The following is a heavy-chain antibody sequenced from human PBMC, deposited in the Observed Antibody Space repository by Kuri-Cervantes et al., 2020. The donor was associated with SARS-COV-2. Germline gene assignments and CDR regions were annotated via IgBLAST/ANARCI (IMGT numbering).Heavy chain of an antibody. D-gene: IGHD1-26*01. CDR2: IYHSGST. V-gene: IGHV4-38-2*01. J-gene: IGHJ6*03. CDR1: GYSISSSNW. Sequence: SETLSLTCAVSGYSISSSNWWGWIRQPPGKGLEWIGSIYHSGSTYYNPSLKSRVTISVDTSKNQFSLKLSSVTAADTAVYYCARLRGWGFYYYMDVWGKGTTVTVSS. CDR3: ARLRGWGFYYYMDV.